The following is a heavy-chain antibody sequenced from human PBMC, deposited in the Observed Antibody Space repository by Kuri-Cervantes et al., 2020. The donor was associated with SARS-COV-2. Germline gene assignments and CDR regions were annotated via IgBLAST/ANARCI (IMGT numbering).Heavy chain of an antibody. Sequence: GGSLRLSCAASGFTLGSYGMHWVRQAPGKGLEWVAVISYDGSNKYYADSVKGRFTISRDNPKNTLYLQMNSLRAEDTAVYYCAKDQSARYYDSSGLFDYWGQGTLVTVSS. CDR2: ISYDGSNK. V-gene: IGHV3-30*18. CDR3: AKDQSARYYDSSGLFDY. D-gene: IGHD3-22*01. CDR1: GFTLGSYG. J-gene: IGHJ4*02.